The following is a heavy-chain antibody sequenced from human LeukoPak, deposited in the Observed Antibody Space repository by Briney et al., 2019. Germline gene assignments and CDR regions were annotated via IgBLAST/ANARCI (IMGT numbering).Heavy chain of an antibody. CDR2: IYYSGST. D-gene: IGHD2-2*01. J-gene: IGHJ6*02. Sequence: TPSETLSLTCTVSGGSVSSGSYYWSWIRQPPGKGLEWIGYIYYSGSTNYNPSLKSRVTISVDTSKNQFSLKLSSMTAADTAVYYCPRGNYCSCTSCYALKGLGHYYYGMDVWGQGTTVTVSS. V-gene: IGHV4-61*01. CDR3: PRGNYCSCTSCYALKGLGHYYYGMDV. CDR1: GGSVSSGSYY.